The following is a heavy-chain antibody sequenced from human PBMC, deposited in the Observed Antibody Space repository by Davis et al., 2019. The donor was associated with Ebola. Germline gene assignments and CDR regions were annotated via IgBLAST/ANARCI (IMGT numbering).Heavy chain of an antibody. Sequence: GESLKISCAASGFTFSSYSMNWVRQAPGKGLESVSSISSSSSYIYYADSVKGRFTISRDNAKNSLYLQRNSLRAEDTAVYYCAITMVRGGGEKDVWGKGTTVTVSS. J-gene: IGHJ6*04. D-gene: IGHD3-10*01. CDR1: GFTFSSYS. V-gene: IGHV3-21*01. CDR3: AITMVRGGGEKDV. CDR2: ISSSSSYI.